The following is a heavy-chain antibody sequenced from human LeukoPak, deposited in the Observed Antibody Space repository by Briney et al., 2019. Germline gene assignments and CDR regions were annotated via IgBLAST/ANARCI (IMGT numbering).Heavy chain of an antibody. J-gene: IGHJ4*02. V-gene: IGHV4-34*01. CDR1: GGSFRGFY. CDR3: ASGQSEVFY. D-gene: IGHD2-8*01. CDR2: INHIGGT. Sequence: SETLSLTCAVYGGSFRGFYWSWIRQPPGKGLEWIGQINHIGGTTYNPSLKSRVTISIDTSKNQFSLRLTSVTAADTAMYYCASGQSEVFYWGQGNLVTVSS.